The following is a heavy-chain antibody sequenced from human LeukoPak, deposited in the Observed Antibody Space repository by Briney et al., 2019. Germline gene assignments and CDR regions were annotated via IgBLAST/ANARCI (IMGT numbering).Heavy chain of an antibody. V-gene: IGHV1-69*06. CDR1: GGTFSSYA. CDR3: ARTTEGGYTYGYFYYYYMDV. CDR2: IIPIFGTA. D-gene: IGHD5-18*01. J-gene: IGHJ6*03. Sequence: GASVKVSCKAFGGTFSSYAISWVRQAPGQGLEWMGGIIPIFGTANYAQKFQGRVTITADKSTRTAYMELSSLRSEDTAVYYCARTTEGGYTYGYFYYYYMDVWGKGTTVTISS.